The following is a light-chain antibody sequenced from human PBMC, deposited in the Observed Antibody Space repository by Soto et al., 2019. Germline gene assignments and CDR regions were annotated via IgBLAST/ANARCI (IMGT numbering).Light chain of an antibody. Sequence: DIQMTQSPSTLSASVGDRVTITCRASQSISSWLAWYQQKPGKAPKLLIYDASSLESGVPSRFSGSGSGTEFTLTFSSLQPDDFATYYCQQYNSYWTFGQGPKV. CDR3: QQYNSYWT. CDR1: QSISSW. J-gene: IGKJ1*01. CDR2: DAS. V-gene: IGKV1-5*01.